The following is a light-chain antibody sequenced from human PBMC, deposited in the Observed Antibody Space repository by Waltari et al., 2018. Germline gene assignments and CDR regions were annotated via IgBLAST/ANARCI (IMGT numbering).Light chain of an antibody. V-gene: IGLV1-51*01. Sequence: QSVLTQPPSVSAAPGQKVTISCSGSSSNIVTNYVSWYQQLPGTAPKLLIYENYRGTSVIPDRFAGSKSGTSATLCITGLQTGDEADYYCGTWDTSLGAGVFGGGTQLTVL. CDR3: GTWDTSLGAGV. J-gene: IGLJ7*01. CDR2: ENY. CDR1: SSNIVTNY.